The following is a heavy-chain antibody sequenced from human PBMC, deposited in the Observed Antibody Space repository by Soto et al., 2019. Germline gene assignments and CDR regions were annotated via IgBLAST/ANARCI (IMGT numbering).Heavy chain of an antibody. J-gene: IGHJ4*02. Sequence: SETLSLTCTVSGGSITTSYWSWIRRPPGKGLEWIGYFSHSGSTNYNPSLKSRVTISVDTSKNQFSLKLSSVTAADTAVYYCARRTVTFDYWGRGTLVTVSS. CDR3: ARRTVTFDY. CDR1: GGSITTSY. V-gene: IGHV4-59*08. CDR2: FSHSGST. D-gene: IGHD4-17*01.